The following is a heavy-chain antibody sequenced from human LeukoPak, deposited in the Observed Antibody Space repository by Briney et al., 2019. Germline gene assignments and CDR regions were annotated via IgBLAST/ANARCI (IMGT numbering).Heavy chain of an antibody. Sequence: SETLSLTCTVSGGSISSYYWSWIRQPPGKGLEWIGYIYYSGSTNYNPSLKSRVTISVDTSKNQFSLKLSSVTAADTAVYYCARGRPRWLGSGYFDYWGQGTLVTVSS. D-gene: IGHD5-24*01. CDR1: GGSISSYY. J-gene: IGHJ4*02. V-gene: IGHV4-59*01. CDR2: IYYSGST. CDR3: ARGRPRWLGSGYFDY.